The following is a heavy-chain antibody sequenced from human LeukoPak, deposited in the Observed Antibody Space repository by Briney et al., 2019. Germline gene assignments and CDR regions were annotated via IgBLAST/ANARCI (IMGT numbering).Heavy chain of an antibody. J-gene: IGHJ6*03. V-gene: IGHV1-69*05. CDR2: IIPIFGTA. CDR3: ARAHQWELRIGYYYMDV. CDR1: GGTFSSYA. Sequence: SVKVSCKASGGTFSSYAISRVRQAPGQGLEWMGGIIPIFGTANYAQKFQGRVTITTDESTSTAYMELSSLRSEDTAVYYCARAHQWELRIGYYYMDVWGKGTTVTVSS. D-gene: IGHD1-26*01.